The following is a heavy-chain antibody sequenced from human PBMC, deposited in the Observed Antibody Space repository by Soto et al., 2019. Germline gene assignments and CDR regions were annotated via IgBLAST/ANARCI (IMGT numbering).Heavy chain of an antibody. CDR3: ARDYGDYPRYYYYGMDV. Sequence: PSETLSLTCTVSGGSISSGDYYWSWIRQPPGKGLEWIGYIYYSGSTYYNPSLKSRVTISVDTSKNQFSLKLSSVTAADTAVYYCARDYGDYPRYYYYGMDVWGQGTTVTVSS. CDR2: IYYSGST. J-gene: IGHJ6*02. D-gene: IGHD4-17*01. V-gene: IGHV4-30-4*01. CDR1: GGSISSGDYY.